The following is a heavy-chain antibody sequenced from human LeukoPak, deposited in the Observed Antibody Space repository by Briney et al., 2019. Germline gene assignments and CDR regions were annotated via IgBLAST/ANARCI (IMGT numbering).Heavy chain of an antibody. J-gene: IGHJ4*02. CDR3: AKEPYYDFWSGYYRVDY. CDR2: ISGSGGST. D-gene: IGHD3-3*01. V-gene: IGHV3-23*01. Sequence: GGSLRLSCAASGFTFSTYDMQWVRQAPGKGLEWVSAISGSGGSTYYADSVKGRFTISRDNSKNTLYLQMNSLRAEDTAVYYCAKEPYYDFWSGYYRVDYWGQGTLVTVSS. CDR1: GFTFSTYD.